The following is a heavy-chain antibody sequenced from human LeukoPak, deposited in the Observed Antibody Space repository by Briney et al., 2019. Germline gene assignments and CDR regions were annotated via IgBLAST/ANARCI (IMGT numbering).Heavy chain of an antibody. CDR1: GFKFSDYG. V-gene: IGHV3-20*04. D-gene: IGHD3-9*01. CDR3: ARAILSDPKYYGMDV. Sequence: GGSLRLSCAASGFKFSDYGMSWVRQAPGKGLEWVSGINWNADSTGYADSVKGRFTISKDNAKDSLFLQMNSLRAEDTAMYYCARAILSDPKYYGMDVWGQGTTVTVSS. CDR2: INWNADST. J-gene: IGHJ6*02.